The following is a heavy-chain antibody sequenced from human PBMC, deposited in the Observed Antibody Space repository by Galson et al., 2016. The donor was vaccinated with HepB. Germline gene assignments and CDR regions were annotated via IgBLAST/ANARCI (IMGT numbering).Heavy chain of an antibody. V-gene: IGHV3-48*01. CDR2: ISGTGSRI. D-gene: IGHD4-17*01. J-gene: IGHJ4*02. CDR1: GFNFNDFS. CDR3: ARARGDPFDF. Sequence: SLRLSCAVSGFNFNDFSMNWLRQAPGKGLEWLSYISGTGSRILYADSVKGRFTISKDKAKLSLYLQMSILRVEDTAVYYCARARGDPFDFWGQGTLVTVSS.